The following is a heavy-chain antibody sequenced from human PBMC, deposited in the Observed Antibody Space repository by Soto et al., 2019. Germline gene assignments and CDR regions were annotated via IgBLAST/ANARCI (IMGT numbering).Heavy chain of an antibody. CDR2: ISSSSSYI. CDR1: GFTFSSYS. CDR3: ARDLYSSSFRAPYYFDY. V-gene: IGHV3-21*01. Sequence: PGGSLRLSCAASGFTFSSYSMNWVRQAPGKGLEWVSSISSSSSYIYYADSVKGRFTISRDNAKNSLYLQMNSLRAEDTAVYYCARDLYSSSFRAPYYFDYWGQGTLVTVSS. D-gene: IGHD6-6*01. J-gene: IGHJ4*02.